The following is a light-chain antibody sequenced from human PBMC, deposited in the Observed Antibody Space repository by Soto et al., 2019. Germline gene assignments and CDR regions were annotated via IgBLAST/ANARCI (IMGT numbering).Light chain of an antibody. J-gene: IGKJ2*01. Sequence: EIQMTQSPSTLSASVGDRVTITCRASQNIDISLAWYQQKPGKAPNLLIYKASILESGVPSRFSGSGSGTEFTLTISSLQPDDFATYFCLSYDSYSYTFGQGTNLQIK. CDR1: QNIDIS. V-gene: IGKV1-5*03. CDR3: LSYDSYSYT. CDR2: KAS.